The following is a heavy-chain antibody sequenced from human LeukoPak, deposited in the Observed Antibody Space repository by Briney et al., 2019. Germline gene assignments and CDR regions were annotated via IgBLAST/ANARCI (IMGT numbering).Heavy chain of an antibody. D-gene: IGHD4-11*01. J-gene: IGHJ4*02. V-gene: IGHV1-69*13. CDR3: ARGPTYSIYAY. CDR2: IIPIFDTA. CDR1: GLTFSTYA. Sequence: SVKVSCKTSGLTFSTYAFTWVRQAPGQGLEWMGGIIPIFDTAIYAQKFRGRVTITADESTSTAYMELSTLRSEDTAVYYCARGPTYSIYAYWGQGTLVTVSS.